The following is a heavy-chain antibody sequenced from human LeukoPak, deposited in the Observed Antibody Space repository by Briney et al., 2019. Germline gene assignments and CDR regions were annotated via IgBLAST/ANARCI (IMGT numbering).Heavy chain of an antibody. D-gene: IGHD1-14*01. V-gene: IGHV4-34*01. J-gene: IGHJ3*02. CDR3: AAGEAFDI. CDR2: INHSGST. Sequence: KGLEWIGEINHSGSTNYNPSLKSRVTISVDTSKNQFSLKLSSVTAADTAVYYCAAGEAFDIWGQGTMVTVSS.